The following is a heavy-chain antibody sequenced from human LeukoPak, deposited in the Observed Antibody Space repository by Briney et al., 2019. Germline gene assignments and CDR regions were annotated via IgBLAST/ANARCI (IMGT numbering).Heavy chain of an antibody. Sequence: ASVKVSCKASGHTFTSYDINWVRQATGQGLEWMGWMNPNSGNTGYAQKFQGRVTMTRNTSISTAYMELSSLRSDDTAFYYCARDPSNTSGWKTWFDTWGQGTLVTVSS. CDR3: ARDPSNTSGWKTWFDT. CDR1: GHTFTSYD. V-gene: IGHV1-8*01. CDR2: MNPNSGNT. D-gene: IGHD6-19*01. J-gene: IGHJ5*02.